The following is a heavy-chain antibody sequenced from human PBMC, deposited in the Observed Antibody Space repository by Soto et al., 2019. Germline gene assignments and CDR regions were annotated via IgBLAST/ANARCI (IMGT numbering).Heavy chain of an antibody. CDR2: INPDTGAT. CDR3: ARKVRDYNFDY. V-gene: IGHV1-2*02. D-gene: IGHD4-4*01. CDR1: GYTFSGFY. J-gene: IGHJ4*02. Sequence: ASVKVSCKASGYTFSGFYMHWVRQAPGQGLEWMGWINPDTGATKYAQKYEGRVTMTRDTSISTAYLEVTGLRSDDTAVFYCARKVRDYNFDYWGQGTLVTVSS.